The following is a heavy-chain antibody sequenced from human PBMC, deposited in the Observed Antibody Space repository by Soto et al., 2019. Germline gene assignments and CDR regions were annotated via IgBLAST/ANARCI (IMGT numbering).Heavy chain of an antibody. CDR2: IYYSGST. CDR3: ARQERTGPNDAFDI. D-gene: IGHD1-26*01. J-gene: IGHJ3*02. V-gene: IGHV4-39*01. CDR1: GGSISSSSYY. Sequence: SETLSLTCTVSGGSISSSSYYWGWIRQPPGKGLEWIGSIYYSGSTYYNPSLKSRVTISVDTSKNQFSLKLSSVTAADTAVYYCARQERTGPNDAFDIWGQGTMVTVSS.